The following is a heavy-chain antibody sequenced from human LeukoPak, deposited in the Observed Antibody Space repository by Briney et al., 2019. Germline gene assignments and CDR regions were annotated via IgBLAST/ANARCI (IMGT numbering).Heavy chain of an antibody. CDR3: AKPTIVVLPAAIPILFDY. J-gene: IGHJ4*02. CDR2: ISYDGSNK. Sequence: GGSLRLSCAASGFTFSSYGMHWVRQAPGKGLEWVAVISYDGSNKYYADSVKGRFTISRDRSKNTLYLQMNSLRAQDTAVYYCAKPTIVVLPAAIPILFDYWGQATLVTVPS. CDR1: GFTFSSYG. D-gene: IGHD2-2*02. V-gene: IGHV3-30*18.